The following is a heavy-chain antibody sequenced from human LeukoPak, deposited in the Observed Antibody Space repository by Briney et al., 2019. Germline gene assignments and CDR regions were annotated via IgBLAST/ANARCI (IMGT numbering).Heavy chain of an antibody. CDR2: IYYSGST. CDR3: ARSLVSLVIDY. Sequence: SETLSLTCTVSGGSISSSSYYWGWIRQPPGKGLEWIGYIYYSGSTNYNPSLKCRVTISVDTSKNQFSLKLSSVTAADTAVYYCARSLVSLVIDYWGQGTLVTVSS. D-gene: IGHD4-23*01. V-gene: IGHV4-61*05. J-gene: IGHJ4*02. CDR1: GGSISSSSYY.